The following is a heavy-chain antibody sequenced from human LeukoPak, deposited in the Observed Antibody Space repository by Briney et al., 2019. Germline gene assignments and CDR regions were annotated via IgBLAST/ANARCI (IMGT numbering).Heavy chain of an antibody. CDR2: INHSGST. CDR3: ARDSNCSTSCYLYGFDP. CDR1: GGSFSGYY. D-gene: IGHD2-2*01. J-gene: IGHJ5*02. V-gene: IGHV4-34*01. Sequence: PSETLSLTCAVYGGSFSGYYWSWIRQPPGKGLEWIGEINHSGSTNYNPSLKSRVTISVDTSKNQFSLKLSSVTAADTAVYYCARDSNCSTSCYLYGFDPWGQGTLVTVSS.